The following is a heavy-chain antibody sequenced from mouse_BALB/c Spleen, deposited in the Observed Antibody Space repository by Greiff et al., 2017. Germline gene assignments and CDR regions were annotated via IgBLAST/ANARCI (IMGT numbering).Heavy chain of an antibody. J-gene: IGHJ3*01. CDR1: GFTFSSYT. CDR3: ARHGYYGNPFAY. V-gene: IGHV5-12-2*01. D-gene: IGHD2-1*01. Sequence: EVKLVESGGGLVQPGGSLKLSCAASGFTFSSYTMSWVRQTPEKRLEWVAYISNGGGSTYYPDTVKGRFTISRDNAKNTLYLQMSSLKSEDTAMYYCARHGYYGNPFAYWGQGTLVTVSA. CDR2: ISNGGGST.